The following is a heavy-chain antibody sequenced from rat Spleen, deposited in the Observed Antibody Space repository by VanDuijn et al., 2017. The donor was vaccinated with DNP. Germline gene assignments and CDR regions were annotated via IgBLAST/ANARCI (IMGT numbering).Heavy chain of an antibody. CDR1: GYSITSSY. J-gene: IGHJ2*01. D-gene: IGHD3-3*01. CDR3: ARYGSVALDY. V-gene: IGHV3-1*01. CDR2: ISYRGST. Sequence: EVQLQESGPGLVKPSQSLSLTCSVTGYSITSSYRWNWIRKFPGNKMEWVGHISYRGSTTYNPSLKSRISIIRDTSKNQFFLQLNSVTTEDTATYYCARYGSVALDYWGQGVMVTVSS.